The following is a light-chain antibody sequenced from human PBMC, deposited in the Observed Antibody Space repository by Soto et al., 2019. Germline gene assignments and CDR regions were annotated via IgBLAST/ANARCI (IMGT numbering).Light chain of an antibody. J-gene: IGLJ1*01. CDR1: SSDVGGYNY. CDR3: SSYTSSSALFYV. CDR2: DVS. Sequence: QSALTQPASVSGSPGQSITISCTGTSSDVGGYNYVSWYQQHPGKAPKLMIYDVSNRPSGVSNRFSGSKSGNTASLTISGLQAEDEADYSGSSYTSSSALFYVFGTGTKLTVL. V-gene: IGLV2-14*01.